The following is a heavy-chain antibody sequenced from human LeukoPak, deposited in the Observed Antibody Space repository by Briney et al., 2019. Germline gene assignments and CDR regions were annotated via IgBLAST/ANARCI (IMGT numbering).Heavy chain of an antibody. CDR2: TYYRSRWYN. V-gene: IGHV6-1*01. CDR1: GDSVSSINAA. D-gene: IGHD3-10*01. CDR3: ARDYASSKRGFYFYMDV. Sequence: SQTLSLTCAISGDSVSSINAAWNWMRQSPSRGLEWLGRTYYRSRWYNDYAVSVKSRVIISPDTSKNQFSLQLNSVTPEDTALYFCARDYASSKRGFYFYMDVWGKGTTVTVSS. J-gene: IGHJ6*03.